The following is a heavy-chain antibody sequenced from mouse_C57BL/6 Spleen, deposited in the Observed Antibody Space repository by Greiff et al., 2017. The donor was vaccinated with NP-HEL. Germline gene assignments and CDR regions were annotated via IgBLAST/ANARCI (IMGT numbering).Heavy chain of an antibody. Sequence: EVQVVESGGGLVKPGGSLKLSCAASGFTFSDYGMHWVRQAPEKGLEWVAYISSGSSTIYYADTVKGRFTISRDNAKNTLFLQMTSLRSEDTAMYYCARGNYYGSSYYAMDYWGQGTSVTVSS. CDR2: ISSGSSTI. CDR3: ARGNYYGSSYYAMDY. J-gene: IGHJ4*01. D-gene: IGHD1-1*01. CDR1: GFTFSDYG. V-gene: IGHV5-17*01.